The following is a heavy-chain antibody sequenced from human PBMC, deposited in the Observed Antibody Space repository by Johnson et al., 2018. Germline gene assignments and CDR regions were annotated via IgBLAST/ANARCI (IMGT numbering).Heavy chain of an antibody. J-gene: IGHJ6*02. CDR2: VRTFANNYAT. Sequence: VQLVESGGDLVQPGGSLKLSCAASGFTFSFSGSAINWVRQASGKGLEWVAQVRTFANNYATAYAASVKGRFTISRDDSQNTAYLQMNSLKTEDTAVYYCSRPYFYAMDVWGQGTTVTVYS. V-gene: IGHV3-73*01. CDR3: SRPYFYAMDV. CDR1: GFTFSFSGSA.